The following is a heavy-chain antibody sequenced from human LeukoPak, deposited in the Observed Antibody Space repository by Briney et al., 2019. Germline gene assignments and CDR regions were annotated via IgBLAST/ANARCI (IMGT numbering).Heavy chain of an antibody. V-gene: IGHV3-72*01. CDR3: ARVWVDTSGWYGNYYYYGMDV. Sequence: PGGSLRLSCAVSGSTLRDHYMDWVRQAPGKGLEGVGRTRNKANSYTTEYAASVKGRSTISRDDSKTSLYLQMSSLKTEDTAVYYCARVWVDTSGWYGNYYYYGMDVWGQGTTVTVSS. D-gene: IGHD6-19*01. J-gene: IGHJ6*02. CDR1: GSTLRDHY. CDR2: TRNKANSYTT.